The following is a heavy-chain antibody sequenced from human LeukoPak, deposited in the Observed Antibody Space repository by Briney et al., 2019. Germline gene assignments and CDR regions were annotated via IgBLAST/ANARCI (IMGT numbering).Heavy chain of an antibody. CDR3: ARGGGRVVVPAALFDY. D-gene: IGHD2-2*01. V-gene: IGHV4-61*02. J-gene: IGHJ4*02. CDR1: GGSISSGSYY. CDR2: IYTSGST. Sequence: PSETLSLTCTVSGGSISSGSYYWSWIRQPAGKGLEWIGRIYTSGSTNYNPSLKSRVTISVDTSKNQFSLKLSSVTAADTAVYYCARGGGRVVVPAALFDYWGQGTLVTVSS.